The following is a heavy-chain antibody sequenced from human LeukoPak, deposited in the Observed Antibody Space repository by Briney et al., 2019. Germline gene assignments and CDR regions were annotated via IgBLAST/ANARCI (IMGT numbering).Heavy chain of an antibody. D-gene: IGHD1-26*01. CDR3: ARDLFRHGSSDP. J-gene: IGHJ5*02. Sequence: ASVKVSCEASGYTFTGYYMHWVRQAPGQGLEWMGWINPNSGGTNYAQKFQGRVTMTRDTSISTAYMELSRLRSDDTAVYYCARDLFRHGSSDPWGQGTLVTVSS. CDR2: INPNSGGT. CDR1: GYTFTGYY. V-gene: IGHV1-2*02.